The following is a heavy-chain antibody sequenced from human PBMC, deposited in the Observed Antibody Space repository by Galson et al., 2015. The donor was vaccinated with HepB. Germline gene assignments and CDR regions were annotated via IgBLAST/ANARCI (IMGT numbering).Heavy chain of an antibody. J-gene: IGHJ4*02. CDR3: ARDVAPHIVVVIATPGPPHGSPYDY. Sequence: SVKVSCKASGGTFSSYTISWVRQAPGQGLEWMGRIIPILGIANYAQKFQGRVTITADNSKNTLYLQMNSLRAEDTAVYYCARDVAPHIVVVIATPGPPHGSPYDYWGQGTLVTVSS. V-gene: IGHV1-69*04. D-gene: IGHD2-21*01. CDR1: GGTFSSYT. CDR2: IIPILGIA.